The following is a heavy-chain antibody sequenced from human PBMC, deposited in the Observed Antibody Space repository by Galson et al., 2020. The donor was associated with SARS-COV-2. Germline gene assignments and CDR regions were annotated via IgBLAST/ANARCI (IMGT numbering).Heavy chain of an antibody. CDR1: GYNFLNHW. CDR2: IYVGDSDT. D-gene: IGHD1-26*01. V-gene: IGHV5-51*01. CDR3: ARYGGTYLNAFDI. J-gene: IGHJ3*02. Sequence: HGESLKISCKGSGYNFLNHWIAWVRQMPGRGPEWMGMIYVGDSDTRYSPSFQGQVSLAADKSISTVYLQWNSLKASDTAMYYCARYGGTYLNAFDIWGKGTMVTVSS.